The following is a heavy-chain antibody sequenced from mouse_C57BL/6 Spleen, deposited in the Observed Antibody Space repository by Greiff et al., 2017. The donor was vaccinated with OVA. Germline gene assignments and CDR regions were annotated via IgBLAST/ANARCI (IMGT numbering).Heavy chain of an antibody. Sequence: EVKLQQSGPELVKPGASVKMSCKASGYTFTDYNMHWVKQSHGKSLEWIGYINPNNGGTSYNQKFKGKATLTVNKSSSTAYMELRSLTSEDSAVYYCARRVRLLPLYAMDYWGQGTSVTVSS. J-gene: IGHJ4*01. CDR3: ARRVRLLPLYAMDY. D-gene: IGHD2-3*01. CDR2: INPNNGGT. CDR1: GYTFTDYN. V-gene: IGHV1-22*01.